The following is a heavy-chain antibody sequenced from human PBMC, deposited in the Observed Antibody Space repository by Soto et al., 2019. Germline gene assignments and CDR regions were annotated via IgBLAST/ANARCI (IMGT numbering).Heavy chain of an antibody. Sequence: SVKVSCKASGGTFSSYAISWVRQAPGQGLEWMGGIIPIFGTANYAQKFQGRVTITADESTSTAYMELSSLRSEDTAVYYCASRDGYNYRRSMFDYWGQGTLVTVSS. CDR2: IIPIFGTA. V-gene: IGHV1-69*13. J-gene: IGHJ4*02. CDR3: ASRDGYNYRRSMFDY. CDR1: GGTFSSYA. D-gene: IGHD5-12*01.